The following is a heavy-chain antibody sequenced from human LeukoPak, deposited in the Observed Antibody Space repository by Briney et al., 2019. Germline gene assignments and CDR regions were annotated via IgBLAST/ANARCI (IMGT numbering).Heavy chain of an antibody. Sequence: GGSLRLSCAASGFTFSDHYMDWVRQAPGKGLEWVGRIRNKANSYTTEYAASVKGRFTISRDDSKNSLYLQMNSLRCEDTAVYYCAREWDSGSYYLGYFDYWGQGTLVTVSS. CDR3: AREWDSGSYYLGYFDY. D-gene: IGHD1-26*01. V-gene: IGHV3-72*01. J-gene: IGHJ4*02. CDR1: GFTFSDHY. CDR2: IRNKANSYTT.